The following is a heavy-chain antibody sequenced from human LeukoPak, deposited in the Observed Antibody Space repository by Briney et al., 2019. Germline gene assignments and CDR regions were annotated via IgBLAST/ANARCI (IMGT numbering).Heavy chain of an antibody. V-gene: IGHV6-1*01. CDR3: ARDMAPDYYDSSGYQVGFDY. CDR2: TYYRSRWYN. CDR1: GDSVSSNSAA. D-gene: IGHD3-22*01. J-gene: IGHJ4*02. Sequence: SQTLSLTCAISGDSVSSNSAAWNWIRQSPSRGLEWLGRTYYRSRWYNDYVVSVRSRITINPDTAKNQFSLHLNSVTPEDTAVYYCARDMAPDYYDSSGYQVGFDYWGQGTLVTVSS.